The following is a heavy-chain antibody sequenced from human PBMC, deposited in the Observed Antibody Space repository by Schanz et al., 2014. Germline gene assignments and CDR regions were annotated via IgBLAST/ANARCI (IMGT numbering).Heavy chain of an antibody. J-gene: IGHJ3*01. CDR2: MYINSGST. V-gene: IGHV3-23*04. CDR1: GFTFTGYA. D-gene: IGHD5-12*01. CDR3: ARDGGRDGYNLAFDV. Sequence: EVRLVESGGGLVKPGGSLRLSCAASGFTFTGYAMSWVRQAPGKGLEWISSMYINSGSTQYADSVKGRFIISRDSSKNTLFLQMNSLRAEDTAVYFCARDGGRDGYNLAFDVWGQGTLVTVSS.